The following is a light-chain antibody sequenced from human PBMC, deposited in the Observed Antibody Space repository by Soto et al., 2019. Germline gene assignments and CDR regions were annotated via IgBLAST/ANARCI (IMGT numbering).Light chain of an antibody. CDR3: QQYKSYSPYT. V-gene: IGKV1-5*03. CDR1: ESISRW. J-gene: IGKJ2*01. Sequence: DIPLTQSPSTLSASVGDRVTITCRASESISRWLAWYQQKPGKAPKLLIHSASTLETGVPSRISGSGSGTDFTLTISNLQPDDVATYYCQQYKSYSPYTFGQGTKVEIK. CDR2: SAS.